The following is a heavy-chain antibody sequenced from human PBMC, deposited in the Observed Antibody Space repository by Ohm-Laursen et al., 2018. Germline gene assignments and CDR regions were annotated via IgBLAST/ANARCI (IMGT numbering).Heavy chain of an antibody. CDR1: GFTVSNNY. V-gene: IGHV3-53*01. Sequence: SLRLSCTASGFTVSNNYMSWVRQAPGKGLEWVSVIYSGGSIYYADSVKGRFTISRDNSKNTVDLQMNSLRAEDTAVYYCARDWNYFDYWGQGTLVTVSS. J-gene: IGHJ4*02. CDR2: IYSGGSI. D-gene: IGHD3-3*01. CDR3: ARDWNYFDY.